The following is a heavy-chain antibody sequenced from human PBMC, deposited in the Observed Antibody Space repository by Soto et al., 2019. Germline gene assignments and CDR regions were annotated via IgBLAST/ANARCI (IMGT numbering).Heavy chain of an antibody. J-gene: IGHJ6*02. D-gene: IGHD6-13*01. Sequence: ASVKVSCKASGYTFTSYYMHWVRQAPGQGLEWMGIINPSGGSTSYAQKFQGRVTMTRDTSTSTAYMELSSLRSEDTAGYYCARRPGYSSSWTPFRYYYYGMDVWGQGTTVTV. V-gene: IGHV1-46*01. CDR3: ARRPGYSSSWTPFRYYYYGMDV. CDR1: GYTFTSYY. CDR2: INPSGGST.